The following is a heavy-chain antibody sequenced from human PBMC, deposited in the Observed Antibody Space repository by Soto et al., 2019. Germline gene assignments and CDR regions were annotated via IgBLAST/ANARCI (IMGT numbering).Heavy chain of an antibody. V-gene: IGHV1-2*04. CDR2: INPNSGGT. J-gene: IGHJ4*02. Sequence: ASVKVSCKASGYTFTGYYMHWVRQAPGQGLEWMGWINPNSGGTNYAQKFQGWVTMTRDTSISTTYMDLSSLRSEDTAVYYCARGHWTQTLADYYHDFWAQGTLVTVSS. CDR3: ARGHWTQTLADYYHDF. D-gene: IGHD1-1*01. CDR1: GYTFTGYY.